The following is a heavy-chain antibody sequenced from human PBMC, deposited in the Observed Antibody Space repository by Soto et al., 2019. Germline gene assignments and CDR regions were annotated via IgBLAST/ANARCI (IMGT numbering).Heavy chain of an antibody. CDR2: IYSSGTT. V-gene: IGHV4-30-4*01. D-gene: IGHD1-26*01. J-gene: IGHJ4*02. Sequence: SETLSLTYTVSCASISSGNYYWSWIRQPPGKGLEWIGYIYSSGTTYYNPSLESRVTISVDTSKNQFSLKVRSMTAADTAVYYCARGGTYLECWGQATLVTVSS. CDR1: CASISSGNYY. CDR3: ARGGTYLEC.